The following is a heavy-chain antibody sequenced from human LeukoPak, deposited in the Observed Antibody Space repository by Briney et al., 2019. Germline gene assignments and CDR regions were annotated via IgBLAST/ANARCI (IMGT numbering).Heavy chain of an antibody. CDR1: RNTFTSSY. Sequence: SCKASRNTFTSSYMHRERQAPGQPLQWMEIINPRSGSTKYAQKFRGRVTMTTDTSTNTGYMELRSLSSDDTAVYFCARDQLRYYGSYGSDNYYSDMDFWGQGTTVTVSS. CDR3: ARDQLRYYGSYGSDNYYSDMDF. J-gene: IGHJ6*02. CDR2: INPRSGST. D-gene: IGHD3-10*01. V-gene: IGHV1-46*01.